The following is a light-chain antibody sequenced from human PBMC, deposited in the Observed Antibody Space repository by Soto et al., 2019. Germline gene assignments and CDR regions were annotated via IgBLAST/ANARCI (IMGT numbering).Light chain of an antibody. CDR2: EVS. J-gene: IGLJ2*01. CDR1: SSDVGGYNY. Sequence: QSALTQPASVSGSPGQSITISCTGTSSDVGGYNYVSWYQQHPDKAPKLMIYEVSNRPLGISNRFSGSKSGNTASLTISGLQAEDEADYYCSSYTSSGTLVFGGGTKVTVL. V-gene: IGLV2-14*01. CDR3: SSYTSSGTLV.